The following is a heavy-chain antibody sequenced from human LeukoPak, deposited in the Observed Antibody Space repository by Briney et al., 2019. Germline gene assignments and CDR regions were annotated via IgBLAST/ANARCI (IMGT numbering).Heavy chain of an antibody. D-gene: IGHD5-12*01. CDR1: GGSFSGYY. Sequence: SETLSLTRAVYGGSFSGYYWSWIRQPPGKGLEWIGEINHSGSTNYNPSLKSRVTISVDTSKNQFSLKLSSVTAADTAVYYCARGGDYDLAFDIWGQGTMVTVSS. CDR2: INHSGST. J-gene: IGHJ3*02. V-gene: IGHV4-34*01. CDR3: ARGGDYDLAFDI.